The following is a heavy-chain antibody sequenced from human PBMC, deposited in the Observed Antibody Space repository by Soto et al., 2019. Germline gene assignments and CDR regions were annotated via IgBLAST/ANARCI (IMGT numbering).Heavy chain of an antibody. CDR3: ASYPTYDSSGHGAFDI. J-gene: IGHJ3*02. V-gene: IGHV1-18*04. CDR1: GYTFTGFF. CDR2: INANSGNT. D-gene: IGHD3-22*01. Sequence: ASVKVSCKASGYTFTGFFVHWVRQAPGQGLEWMGGINANSGNTNYAQKLQGRVTMTTDTSTSTAYMELRSLRSDDTAVYYCASYPTYDSSGHGAFDIWGQGTMVTVSS.